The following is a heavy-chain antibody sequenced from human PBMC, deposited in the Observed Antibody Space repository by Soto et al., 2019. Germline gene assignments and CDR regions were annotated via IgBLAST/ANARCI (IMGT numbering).Heavy chain of an antibody. CDR2: IWYDGSNK. J-gene: IGHJ6*02. CDR1: GFTFSIYG. CDR3: AKDRSSSLDGMDV. Sequence: GGSLRLSCAASGFTFSIYGMHWVRQAPGKGLEWVAVIWYDGSNKYYAVSVKGRFTISRDNSKNTLYLQVNSLRAEDTAVYYCAKDRSSSLDGMDVWGQGTTVTVSS. D-gene: IGHD6-13*01. V-gene: IGHV3-33*06.